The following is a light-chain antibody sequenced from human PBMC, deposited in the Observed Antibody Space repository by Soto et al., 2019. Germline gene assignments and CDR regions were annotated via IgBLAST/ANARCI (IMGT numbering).Light chain of an antibody. CDR2: AAS. J-gene: IGKJ5*01. V-gene: IGKV1-5*01. Sequence: DINMTHSPSTVAASVGDRVAITCRASQSITNRLAWYQLKPGKAPKVLIYAASTLESGVPSRFSATVSGTEFSLTITSLQPEDFATYYCQQLFDSPITFGQGTRLEI. CDR1: QSITNR. CDR3: QQLFDSPIT.